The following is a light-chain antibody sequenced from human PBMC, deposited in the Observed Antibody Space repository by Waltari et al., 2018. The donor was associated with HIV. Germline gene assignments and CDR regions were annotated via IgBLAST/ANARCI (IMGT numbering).Light chain of an antibody. CDR1: SSNIENNA. CDR3: AAWDDSLNGYV. CDR2: YDD. V-gene: IGLV1-36*01. J-gene: IGLJ1*01. Sequence: QSVLTQPPSVSEAPRQRVTISCYGSSSNIENNAVNWYQQVPGKAPKLLIYYDDLLSSGVSDRFSGSKSGTSASLAIRGLQSEDEADYYCAAWDDSLNGYVFGSGTKVTVL.